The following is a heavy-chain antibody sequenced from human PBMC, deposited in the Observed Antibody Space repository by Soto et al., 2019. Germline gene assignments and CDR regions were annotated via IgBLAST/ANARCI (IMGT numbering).Heavy chain of an antibody. CDR3: TTVFASGTYPSYYYYYMDV. J-gene: IGHJ6*03. D-gene: IGHD3-10*01. CDR2: IKSKTDGGTT. Sequence: GGSLRLSCAASGFTFSNAWMSWVRQAPGKGLEWVGRIKSKTDGGTTDYAAPVKGRFTISRDDSKNTLYLQMNSLKTEDTAVYYCTTVFASGTYPSYYYYYMDVWGKGTTVTVSS. V-gene: IGHV3-15*01. CDR1: GFTFSNAW.